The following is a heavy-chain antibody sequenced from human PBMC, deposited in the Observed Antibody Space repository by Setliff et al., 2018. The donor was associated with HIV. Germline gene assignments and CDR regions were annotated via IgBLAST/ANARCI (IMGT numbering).Heavy chain of an antibody. V-gene: IGHV1-69*06. D-gene: IGHD6-19*01. CDR2: IIPLLGTP. J-gene: IGHJ3*01. CDR1: GGSCRNYA. CDR3: ARDRSGIAVAAPDAFDV. Sequence: SVKVSCKASGGSCRNYAINWVRQAPGQGLEWMGGIIPLLGTPNYAHKFQGRVTITADKYSSTVYMEPSSLRSEDSAVFYCARDRSGIAVAAPDAFDVLGQGTMVTVSS.